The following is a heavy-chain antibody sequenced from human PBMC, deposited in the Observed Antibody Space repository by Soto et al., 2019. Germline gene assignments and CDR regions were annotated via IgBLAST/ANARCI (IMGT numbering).Heavy chain of an antibody. CDR1: GGSISSGNYY. J-gene: IGHJ4*02. CDR2: IKNSGST. Sequence: QVQLQESGPGLVKPSQTLSLTCTVSGGSISSGNYYWSWIRQHPGKGLEWIGYIKNSGSTYYNPALKGRATVSGDTSKNQFSLKLSSVSAADTAVYFCARVMANYFDFWGQGTLVTVSS. V-gene: IGHV4-31*03. CDR3: ARVMANYFDF.